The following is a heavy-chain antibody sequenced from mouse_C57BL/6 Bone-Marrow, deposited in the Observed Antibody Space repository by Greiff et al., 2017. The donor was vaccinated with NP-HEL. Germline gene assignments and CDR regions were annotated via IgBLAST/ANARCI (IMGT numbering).Heavy chain of an antibody. CDR2: IRNKANNHAT. D-gene: IGHD2-4*01. Sequence: EVQRVESGGGLVQPGGSMKLSCAASGFTFSDAWMDWVRQSPEKGLEWVAEIRNKANNHATYYAESVKGRFTISRDDSKSSVYLQMNSLRAEDTGIYYCTRPYDYPYYYAMDYWGQGTSVTVSS. CDR3: TRPYDYPYYYAMDY. CDR1: GFTFSDAW. V-gene: IGHV6-6*01. J-gene: IGHJ4*01.